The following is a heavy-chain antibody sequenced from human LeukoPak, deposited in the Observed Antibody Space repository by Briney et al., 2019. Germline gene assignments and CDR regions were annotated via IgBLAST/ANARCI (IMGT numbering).Heavy chain of an antibody. J-gene: IGHJ4*02. D-gene: IGHD3-10*01. CDR1: GSAFSSYA. V-gene: IGHV3-23*01. Sequence: GGSLRLSCAASGSAFSSYAMSWVRQAPGKGLEWVSAISGSGGSTYYADSVKGRFTISRDNSRNTLFLQMNSLRPEDTAVYSCAKRYGSGSYYTDWGQGTLVTVSS. CDR3: AKRYGSGSYYTD. CDR2: ISGSGGST.